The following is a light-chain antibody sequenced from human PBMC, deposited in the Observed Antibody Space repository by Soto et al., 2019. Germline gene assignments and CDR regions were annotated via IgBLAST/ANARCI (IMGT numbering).Light chain of an antibody. J-gene: IGKJ1*01. CDR1: QSITTW. CDR3: QQYNSYPWT. V-gene: IGKV1-5*01. CDR2: DAF. Sequence: DIQMTQSPSTLSASVGDRVTITCRASQSITTWLAWYQQKPGKAPKLLIYDAFSLESGVPSRFSGGGSGTEFTLTISSLQPDDFATYYCQQYNSYPWTFGQGTQVEIK.